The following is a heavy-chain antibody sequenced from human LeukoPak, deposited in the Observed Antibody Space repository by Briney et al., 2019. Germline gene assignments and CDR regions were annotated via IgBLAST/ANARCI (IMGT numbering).Heavy chain of an antibody. CDR1: GFTVSSNY. V-gene: IGHV3-53*05. CDR2: IYSGGST. D-gene: IGHD2-2*01. Sequence: GGSLRLSCAASGFTVSSNYMSWVRQAPGKGLEWVSVIYSGGSTYYADSVKGRFTISRDNSKNTLYLQMNSLRAEDTAVYYCAKDLGYCSSTSCPMGGYWGQGTLVTVSS. CDR3: AKDLGYCSSTSCPMGGY. J-gene: IGHJ4*02.